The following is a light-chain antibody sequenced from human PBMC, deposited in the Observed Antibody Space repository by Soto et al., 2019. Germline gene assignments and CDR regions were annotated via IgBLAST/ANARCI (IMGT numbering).Light chain of an antibody. V-gene: IGLV1-47*02. CDR2: SDF. CDR3: AAWDDSLSGVV. J-gene: IGLJ2*01. CDR1: SSNIGSNY. Sequence: QLVLTQPPSASGTPGQRVTIACSGRSSNIGSNYVYWYQQLPGTAPKLLIYSDFQRPSGVPARFSGSKSGTSASLAISGLRSEDEADYYCAAWDDSLSGVVFGGGTKLTVL.